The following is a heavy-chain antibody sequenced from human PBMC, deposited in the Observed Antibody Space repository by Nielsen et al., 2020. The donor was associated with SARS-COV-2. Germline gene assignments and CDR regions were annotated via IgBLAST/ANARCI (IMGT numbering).Heavy chain of an antibody. D-gene: IGHD1-20*01. V-gene: IGHV3-15*01. J-gene: IGHJ6*02. CDR1: GFTFSNAW. CDR2: IKSKTDGGTT. CDR3: TTDWGLEYNWNAPSAYYGMDV. Sequence: GESLKISCAASGFTFSNAWMSWVRQAPGKGLEWVSRIKSKTDGGTTDYAAPVKGRFTISRDDSKNTLYLQMNSLKTEDTAVYYCTTDWGLEYNWNAPSAYYGMDVWGQGTTVTVSS.